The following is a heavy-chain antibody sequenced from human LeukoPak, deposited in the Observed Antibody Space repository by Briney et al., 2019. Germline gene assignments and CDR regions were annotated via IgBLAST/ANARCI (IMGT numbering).Heavy chain of an antibody. CDR3: AVVGATPIDY. CDR2: ISSSSSYI. J-gene: IGHJ4*02. D-gene: IGHD1-26*01. Sequence: PGGSLGLYCAASGFTFRSYSMNWVRQAPGEGLVWVSSISSSSSYIYYADSVKGRFNISRDNAKNSLYLQMNSLRAEDTAVYYCAVVGATPIDYWGQGTLVTVSS. CDR1: GFTFRSYS. V-gene: IGHV3-21*01.